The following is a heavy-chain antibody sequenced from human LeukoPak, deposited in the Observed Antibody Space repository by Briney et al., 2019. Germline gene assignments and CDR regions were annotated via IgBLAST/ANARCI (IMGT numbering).Heavy chain of an antibody. CDR1: GYTFTGYY. V-gene: IGHV1-2*06. CDR2: INPNSGGT. CDR3: ARGSNYYDSSGYYPDY. Sequence: ASVKVSCKASGYTFTGYYMHWVRQAPGRGLEWMGRINPNSGGTNYAQKFQGRVTMTRDTSISTAYMELSRLRSDDTAVYYCARGSNYYDSSGYYPDYWGQGTLVTVSS. D-gene: IGHD3-22*01. J-gene: IGHJ4*02.